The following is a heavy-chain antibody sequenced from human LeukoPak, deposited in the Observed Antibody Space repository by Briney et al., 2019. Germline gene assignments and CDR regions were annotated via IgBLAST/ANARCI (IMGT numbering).Heavy chain of an antibody. CDR3: ARSGREAAAGTDY. V-gene: IGHV3-21*01. Sequence: GSLRLSCAASGFMFGSYSMNWVRQAPGKGLEWVSSISSSSSYIYYADSVKGRFTISRDNAKNSLYLQMNSLRAEDTAVYYCARSGREAAAGTDYWGQGTLVTVSS. D-gene: IGHD6-13*01. J-gene: IGHJ4*02. CDR1: GFMFGSYS. CDR2: ISSSSSYI.